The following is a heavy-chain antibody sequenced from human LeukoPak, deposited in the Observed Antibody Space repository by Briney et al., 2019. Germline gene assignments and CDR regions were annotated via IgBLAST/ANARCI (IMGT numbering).Heavy chain of an antibody. CDR1: GFTFSSYG. D-gene: IGHD6-19*01. CDR2: IWYDGSNK. CDR3: ARDRGSGWYGDY. J-gene: IGHJ4*02. V-gene: IGHV3-33*01. Sequence: PGGSLRLSCAASGFTFSSYGMRWVRQAPGKGLEWVAVIWYDGSNKYYADSVKGRFTISRDNSKNTLYLQMNSLRAEDTAVYYCARDRGSGWYGDYWGQGTLVIVSS.